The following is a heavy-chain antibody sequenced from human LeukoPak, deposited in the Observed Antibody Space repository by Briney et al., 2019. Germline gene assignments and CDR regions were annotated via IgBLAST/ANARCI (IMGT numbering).Heavy chain of an antibody. J-gene: IGHJ4*01. D-gene: IGHD6-13*01. CDR3: ARVGIAAVVEYFDY. Sequence: GGSLRLSCAASGFTVSDYYMSWIRQAPGKGLEWVSYISSSGSTIYYADSVNGRFTISRDNAKNSLYLQMNSLRAEDTAVYYCARVGIAAVVEYFDYWGHGTLVTVSS. CDR2: ISSSGSTI. CDR1: GFTVSDYY. V-gene: IGHV3-11*01.